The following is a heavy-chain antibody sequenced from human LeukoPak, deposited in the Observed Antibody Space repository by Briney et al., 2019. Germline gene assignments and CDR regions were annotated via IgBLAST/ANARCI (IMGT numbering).Heavy chain of an antibody. CDR3: AGGLQEGNWFDP. CDR1: GYTFTSYG. Sequence: ASVKVSCKASGYTFTSYGTSWVRQAPGQGLEWMGWISAYNGNTNYAQKLQGRVTMTTDTSTSTAYMELRSLRSDDTAAYYCAGGLQEGNWFDPWGQGTLVTVSS. CDR2: ISAYNGNT. V-gene: IGHV1-18*01. D-gene: IGHD5-24*01. J-gene: IGHJ5*02.